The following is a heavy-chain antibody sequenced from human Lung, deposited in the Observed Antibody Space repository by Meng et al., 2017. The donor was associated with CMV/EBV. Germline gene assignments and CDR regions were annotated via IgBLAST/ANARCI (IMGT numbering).Heavy chain of an antibody. J-gene: IGHJ5*02. D-gene: IGHD2-2*01. CDR1: GFSLSTSEVG. Sequence: QIPLKESGPTLVKPTQTLTLTCTFSGFSLSTSEVGVGWIRQPPGKALEWLAVIYWDDDKRYSPSPKSRLTITKDTSKNQVVLTLTNVDPVDTATYYCALFTRSWFDPWGQGTLVTVSS. V-gene: IGHV2-5*02. CDR3: ALFTRSWFDP. CDR2: IYWDDDK.